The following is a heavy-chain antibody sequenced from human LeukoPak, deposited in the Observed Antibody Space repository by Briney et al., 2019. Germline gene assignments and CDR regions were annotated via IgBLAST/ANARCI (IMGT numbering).Heavy chain of an antibody. CDR3: TKIGPVSGTIDC. Sequence: PGGSLRLSCVASGFTVGATDMYWVRRAPGKRLEWVAVLKHDDEIHYMDSVRGRFTISRDNSKNTLLLDMDGLRPEDTATYYCTKIGPVSGTIDCWGQGTLVTVSS. V-gene: IGHV3-30*18. D-gene: IGHD1-26*01. CDR2: LKHDDEI. J-gene: IGHJ4*02. CDR1: GFTVGATD.